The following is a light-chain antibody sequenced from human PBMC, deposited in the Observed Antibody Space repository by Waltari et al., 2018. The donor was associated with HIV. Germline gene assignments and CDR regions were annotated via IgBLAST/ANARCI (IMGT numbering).Light chain of an antibody. V-gene: IGLV2-23*02. CDR2: EVS. J-gene: IGLJ3*02. CDR3: CSYAGSSTWGV. Sequence: QSALTQPASVSGSPGQSITISCTGTSSDVGSYNLVSWYPQHPGKAPKLMIYEVSKRPWGVSNRVSGCDSGNTASRTISGLQAEDEADYYCCSYAGSSTWGVFGGGTKLTVL. CDR1: SSDVGSYNL.